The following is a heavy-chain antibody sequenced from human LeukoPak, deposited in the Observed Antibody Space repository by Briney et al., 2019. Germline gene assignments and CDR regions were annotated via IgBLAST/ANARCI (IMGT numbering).Heavy chain of an antibody. Sequence: GASVKVSCKASGYIFTTYAMHWVRQAPGQRLEWMGWINAGNGNTKYSQKFQGRVTITRDTSASTAYMELSSLRSEDTAVYYCARDRWSRGIAAAGTSEDYWGQGTLVTVSS. CDR2: INAGNGNT. V-gene: IGHV1-3*01. J-gene: IGHJ4*02. CDR3: ARDRWSRGIAAAGTSEDY. D-gene: IGHD6-13*01. CDR1: GYIFTTYA.